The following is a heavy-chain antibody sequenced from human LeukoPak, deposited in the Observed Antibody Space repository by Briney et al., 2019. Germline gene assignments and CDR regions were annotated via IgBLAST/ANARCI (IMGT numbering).Heavy chain of an antibody. V-gene: IGHV1-18*01. Sequence: ASVKVSCKTSGYPFTLFDITWVRHAPGQGLEWMGWISTSSGNTAYAQKLQNRVTMTTDSSTTTVYMELRSLRSDDTAVYYCARRGGYSYGPYYFDYWGQGTLVTVSS. D-gene: IGHD5-18*01. CDR3: ARRGGYSYGPYYFDY. CDR1: GYPFTLFD. J-gene: IGHJ4*02. CDR2: ISTSSGNT.